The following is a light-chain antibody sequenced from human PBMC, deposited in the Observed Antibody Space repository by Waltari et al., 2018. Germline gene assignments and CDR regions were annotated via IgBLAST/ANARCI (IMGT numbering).Light chain of an antibody. Sequence: QSALTQPASVSGSPGQSITISCTGTSSDVGVYNYVSWYQQNPGKAPKLMIYDVTKRPSGVSARLSGSKSGNTASLTISGLQAEDEADYYCCSYTTSSAWVFGGGTKLTVL. J-gene: IGLJ3*02. V-gene: IGLV2-14*01. CDR3: CSYTTSSAWV. CDR1: SSDVGVYNY. CDR2: DVT.